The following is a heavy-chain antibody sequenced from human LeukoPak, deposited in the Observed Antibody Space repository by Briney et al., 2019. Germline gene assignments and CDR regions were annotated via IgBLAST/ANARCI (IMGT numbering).Heavy chain of an antibody. J-gene: IGHJ6*03. Sequence: GASVKVSCKASGYTFTSYGISWVRQAPGQGLEWMGWISAYNGNTNYAQKLQGRVTMTEDTSTDTAYMELSSLRSEDTAVYYCATRGIGPDIILSNYYYMDVWGKGTTVTISS. V-gene: IGHV1-18*01. CDR1: GYTFTSYG. D-gene: IGHD3-10*01. CDR2: ISAYNGNT. CDR3: ATRGIGPDIILSNYYYMDV.